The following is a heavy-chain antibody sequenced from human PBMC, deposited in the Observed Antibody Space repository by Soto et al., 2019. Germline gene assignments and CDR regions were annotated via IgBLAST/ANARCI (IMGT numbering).Heavy chain of an antibody. D-gene: IGHD5-12*01. V-gene: IGHV4-38-2*02. CDR1: YYSIGSTYY. Sequence: SETLSLTCTVSYYSIGSTYYWGWIRQPPGKGLEWIGYIYHSGGTYSSPSLRSRVTISVDTSKNQFTLKLSSVTAADTAVYYCARDRGGYGVFDYWGQGTLVTVSS. CDR3: ARDRGGYGVFDY. CDR2: IYHSGGT. J-gene: IGHJ4*02.